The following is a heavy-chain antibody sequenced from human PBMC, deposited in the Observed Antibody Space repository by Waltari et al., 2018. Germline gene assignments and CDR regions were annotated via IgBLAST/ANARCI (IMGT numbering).Heavy chain of an antibody. J-gene: IGHJ4*02. Sequence: EVQLVESGGGLVQPGGSLRLSCAASGFTFSSYSMNWVRQAPGKGLEWGSFIDSSASSAHYADSVKGRFTISRDDAKTSVYLQMNSLRADDTAVYYCARDGRLQLQYPLTFDYWGQGILVTVSS. CDR1: GFTFSSYS. V-gene: IGHV3-48*01. D-gene: IGHD1-1*01. CDR3: ARDGRLQLQYPLTFDY. CDR2: IDSSASSA.